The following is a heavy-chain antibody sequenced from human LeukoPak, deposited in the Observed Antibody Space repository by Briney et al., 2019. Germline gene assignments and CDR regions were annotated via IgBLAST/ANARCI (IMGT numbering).Heavy chain of an antibody. V-gene: IGHV3-23*01. J-gene: IGHJ1*01. CDR1: GFTFSSYA. D-gene: IGHD6-13*01. CDR2: ISSSGGST. CDR3: AKDLYSSSWNEYFQH. Sequence: GGSLRLSCAASGFTFSSYAMSWVRQAPGKGLEWVSAISSSGGSTYYADSVKGRFTISRDNSKNTLYLQMNSLRAEDTAVYYCAKDLYSSSWNEYFQHWGQGTLVTVSS.